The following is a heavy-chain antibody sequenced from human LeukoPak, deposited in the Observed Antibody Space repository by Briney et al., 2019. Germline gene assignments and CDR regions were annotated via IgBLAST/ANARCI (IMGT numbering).Heavy chain of an antibody. V-gene: IGHV1-69*01. CDR3: ASITEYSSSEGAFDY. J-gene: IGHJ4*02. CDR1: GGTFGSYA. D-gene: IGHD6-6*01. Sequence: SVKVSCKASGGTFGSYAISWVRQAPGQGLEWMGGIIPIFGTANYAQKFQGRVTITADESTSTAYMELSSLRSEDTAVYYCASITEYSSSEGAFDYWGQGTLVTVSS. CDR2: IIPIFGTA.